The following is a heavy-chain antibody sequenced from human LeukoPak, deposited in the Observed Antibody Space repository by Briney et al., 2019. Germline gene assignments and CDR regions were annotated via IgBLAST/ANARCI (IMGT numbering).Heavy chain of an antibody. CDR3: AKGFGFAYYYDSSGYDWFDP. V-gene: IGHV3-23*01. CDR2: ISGSGGST. CDR1: GFTFSSYA. Sequence: GGSLRLSCAASGFTFSSYAMSWVRQAPGKGLEWVSAISGSGGSTYYADSVKGRFTISRDNSKNTLYLQMNSLRAEGTAVYYCAKGFGFAYYYDSSGYDWFDPWGQGTLVTVSS. J-gene: IGHJ5*02. D-gene: IGHD3-22*01.